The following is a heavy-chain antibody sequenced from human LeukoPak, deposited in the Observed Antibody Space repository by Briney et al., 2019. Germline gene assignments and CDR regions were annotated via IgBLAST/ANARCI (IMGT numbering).Heavy chain of an antibody. J-gene: IGHJ3*02. V-gene: IGHV3-48*01. D-gene: IGHD3-10*01. CDR2: ISTSSSTI. CDR1: GFTFSTYS. Sequence: PGGSLRLSCEASGFTFSTYSMNWVRQAPGKGLEWVSYISTSSSTIYYADSVKGRFTISRDNAKNSLYLQMNSLRAEDTAVYYCARWRGALDAFDIWGQGTMVTVSS. CDR3: ARWRGALDAFDI.